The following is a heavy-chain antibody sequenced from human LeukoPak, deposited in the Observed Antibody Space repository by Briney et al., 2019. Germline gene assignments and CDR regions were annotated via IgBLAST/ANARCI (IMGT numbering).Heavy chain of an antibody. Sequence: ASVKVSCKASGYTFTNYYMHWVRQAPGQGLEWMGIMNPIGGTTTYAQKFQGRVTMTGDTSTTTVYMELSSLRSEDTAVYYCARVRQVRGVIVGFDYWGQGTLVTVSS. CDR2: MNPIGGTT. CDR3: ARVRQVRGVIVGFDY. CDR1: GYTFTNYY. J-gene: IGHJ4*02. D-gene: IGHD3-10*01. V-gene: IGHV1-46*01.